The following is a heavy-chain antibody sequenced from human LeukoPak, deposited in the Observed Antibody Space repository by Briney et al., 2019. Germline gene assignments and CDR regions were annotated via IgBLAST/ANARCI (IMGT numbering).Heavy chain of an antibody. CDR2: INPNSGGT. Sequence: GASVKVSCKASGYTFTGYYMHWVRQAPGQGLEWMGWINPNSGGTNYAQKFQGRVTMTRDTSISTAYMELSRLRSDDTAVYYCARDLATYGSGSYNPDIWGQGTMVTVSS. J-gene: IGHJ3*02. CDR3: ARDLATYGSGSYNPDI. V-gene: IGHV1-2*02. D-gene: IGHD3-10*01. CDR1: GYTFTGYY.